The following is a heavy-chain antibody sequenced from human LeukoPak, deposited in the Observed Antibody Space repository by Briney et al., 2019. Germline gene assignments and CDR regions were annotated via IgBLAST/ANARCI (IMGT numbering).Heavy chain of an antibody. CDR1: GFTFSNYA. Sequence: GGSLRLSCAASGFTFSNYAMSWVRQAPGKGLEWVSVISGSGGTTYSADSVKGPFTISRDNSKNTLYLQMNSLKAEDTAAYYCARERGSSGGNTNGYFDYWGQGALVTVSS. D-gene: IGHD4-23*01. CDR3: ARERGSSGGNTNGYFDY. V-gene: IGHV3-23*01. J-gene: IGHJ4*02. CDR2: ISGSGGTT.